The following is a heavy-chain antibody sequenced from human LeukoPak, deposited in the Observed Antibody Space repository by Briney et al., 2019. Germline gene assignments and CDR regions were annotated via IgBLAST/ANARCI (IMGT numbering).Heavy chain of an antibody. CDR3: ARGKPIAARPNWFDP. CDR1: GGSISSSSYY. J-gene: IGHJ5*02. V-gene: IGHV4-39*07. Sequence: SETLSLTCTVSGGSISSSSYYWGWIRQPPGKGLEWIGSIYHSGSTYYNPSLRSRVTISVDTSKNQFSLKLSSVTAADTAVYYCARGKPIAARPNWFDPWGQGTLVTVSS. CDR2: IYHSGST. D-gene: IGHD6-6*01.